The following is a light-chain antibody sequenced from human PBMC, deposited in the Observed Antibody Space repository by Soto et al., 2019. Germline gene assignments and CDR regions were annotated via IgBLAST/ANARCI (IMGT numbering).Light chain of an antibody. CDR3: SSYTSSGTHWV. CDR1: SSDIGTYNY. V-gene: IGLV2-14*01. CDR2: EDS. J-gene: IGLJ3*02. Sequence: QSALTQPASVSGSPGQSITISCTGSSSDIGTYNYLSWYQQHPGKAPKLIIYEDSDRPSGISDRFSGSKSGNTASLTISGLQAEDEADYYCSSYTSSGTHWVFGGGTQLTVL.